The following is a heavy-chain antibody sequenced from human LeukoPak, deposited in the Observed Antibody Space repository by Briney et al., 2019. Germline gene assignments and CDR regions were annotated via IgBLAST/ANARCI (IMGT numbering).Heavy chain of an antibody. J-gene: IGHJ6*02. CDR3: ATGDQLLFLGAYGMDV. V-gene: IGHV1-24*01. Sequence: ASVKVSCKVSGYTLTELSMHWVRQAPGKGLEWMGGFDPEDGETIYAQKFQGRVTMTEDTSTDTAYMELSSLRSEDTAVYYCATGDQLLFLGAYGMDVWGQGTTVTVS. D-gene: IGHD2-2*01. CDR1: GYTLTELS. CDR2: FDPEDGET.